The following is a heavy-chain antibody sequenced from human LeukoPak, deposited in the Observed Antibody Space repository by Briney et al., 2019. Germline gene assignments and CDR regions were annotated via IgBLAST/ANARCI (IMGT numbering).Heavy chain of an antibody. V-gene: IGHV1-18*01. CDR2: ISAYNGNT. Sequence: ASVKLSCKASGYTFISYGISWVRQAPGQGLEWMGWISAYNGNTNYAQKLQGRVTMTTDTSTSTAYMELRSLRSDDTAVYYCASAIAARPTYDAFDIWGQGTMVTVSS. D-gene: IGHD6-6*01. CDR1: GYTFISYG. CDR3: ASAIAARPTYDAFDI. J-gene: IGHJ3*02.